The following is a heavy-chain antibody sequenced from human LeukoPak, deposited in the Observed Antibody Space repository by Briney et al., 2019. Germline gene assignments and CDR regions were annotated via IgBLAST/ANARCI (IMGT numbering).Heavy chain of an antibody. V-gene: IGHV4-4*07. CDR1: GGSISTYY. CDR2: IHTSGST. J-gene: IGHJ4*02. D-gene: IGHD6-19*01. Sequence: PSETLSLTCSVSGGSISTYYGTWIRLSAGKGLEWIGRIHTSGSTNYNPSLKSRVTMSVDTSKNQFSPKVTSVSAADAGVYYCARAPEFSSGWLLDCWGQGSLVTVSS. CDR3: ARAPEFSSGWLLDC.